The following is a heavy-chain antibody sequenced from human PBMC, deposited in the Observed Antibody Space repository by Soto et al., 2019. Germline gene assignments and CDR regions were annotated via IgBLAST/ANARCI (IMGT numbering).Heavy chain of an antibody. V-gene: IGHV1-18*01. CDR2: INAYNGNT. D-gene: IGHD3-3*01. CDR3: ARDLSDFWSGYCY. Sequence: ASVKVSCKASGYTFTSYGISWVRQAPGQGLEWMGWINAYNGNTNYSQKFQGRVTITRDTSASTAYMELSSLRSEDTAVYYCARDLSDFWSGYCYWGQGTLVTVSS. CDR1: GYTFTSYG. J-gene: IGHJ4*02.